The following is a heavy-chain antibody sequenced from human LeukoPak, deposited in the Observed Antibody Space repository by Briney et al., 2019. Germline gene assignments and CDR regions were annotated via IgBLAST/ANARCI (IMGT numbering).Heavy chain of an antibody. J-gene: IGHJ4*02. D-gene: IGHD6-6*01. V-gene: IGHV3-23*01. CDR2: ISGSGGST. CDR1: GFTFSSYA. Sequence: PGGSLRLSCAASGFTFSSYAMSWVRQAPGKGLEWVSAISGSGGSTYYADSVKGRFTISRDNSKNTLFLQVNSLRAEDTAVYYCARADDSSSGYFDYWGQGTLVTVSS. CDR3: ARADDSSSGYFDY.